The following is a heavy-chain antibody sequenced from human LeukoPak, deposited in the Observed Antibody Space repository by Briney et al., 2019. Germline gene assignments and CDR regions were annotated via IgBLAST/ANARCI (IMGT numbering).Heavy chain of an antibody. D-gene: IGHD3-10*01. CDR1: GFTFSSYA. CDR2: ISTNGYTT. J-gene: IGHJ3*02. V-gene: IGHV3-64*01. CDR3: ARVSSGGAFDI. Sequence: QPGGSLRLSCAASGFTFSSYAMYWVRQAPGKGLEYVSAISTNGYTTYYATSVKGRFTISRDNSKNTLYLEVGSLRPEDMAVYYCARVSSGGAFDIWGQGTMVTVSS.